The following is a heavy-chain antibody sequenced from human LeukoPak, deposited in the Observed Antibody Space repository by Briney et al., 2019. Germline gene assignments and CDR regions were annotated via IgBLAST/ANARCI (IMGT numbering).Heavy chain of an antibody. CDR1: GYTFTGYY. V-gene: IGHV1-2*02. D-gene: IGHD3-10*01. CDR2: INPKTGVT. J-gene: IGHJ4*02. CDR3: ARDPPYYYGSGSFFDY. Sequence: ASVKVSCKASGYTFTGYYLHWVRQAPGHGLEWMGWINPKTGVTKYAQNFQGRVTMTTDTSTSTAYMELRSLRSDDTAVYYCARDPPYYYGSGSFFDYWGQGTLVTVSS.